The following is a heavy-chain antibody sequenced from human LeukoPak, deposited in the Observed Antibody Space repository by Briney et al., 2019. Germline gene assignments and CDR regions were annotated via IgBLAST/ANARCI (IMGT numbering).Heavy chain of an antibody. Sequence: PGGSLRLSCAASGFTFSSYAMNWVRQAPGKGLEWVSAISGSGGSTYYADSVKGRFTISRDNSRNTLYLQMNSLRAEDTAVYYCAKDPRSSGWFDYWGQGTLVTVSS. D-gene: IGHD6-19*01. CDR3: AKDPRSSGWFDY. V-gene: IGHV3-23*01. CDR2: ISGSGGST. CDR1: GFTFSSYA. J-gene: IGHJ4*02.